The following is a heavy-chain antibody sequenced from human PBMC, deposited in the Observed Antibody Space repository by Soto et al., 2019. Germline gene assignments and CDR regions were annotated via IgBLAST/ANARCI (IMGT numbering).Heavy chain of an antibody. CDR3: ARGRDGYKHFDY. CDR1: GFTFSSYA. V-gene: IGHV3-64*01. CDR2: ISSNGGST. J-gene: IGHJ4*02. D-gene: IGHD5-12*01. Sequence: EVQLVESGGGLVQPGGSLRLSCAASGFTFSSYAMHWVRQAPGKGLEYVSAISSNGGSTYYANSVKGRFTISRDNSKNTRYLQMGSLRGEDMAVYYCARGRDGYKHFDYWGQGTLVTVSS.